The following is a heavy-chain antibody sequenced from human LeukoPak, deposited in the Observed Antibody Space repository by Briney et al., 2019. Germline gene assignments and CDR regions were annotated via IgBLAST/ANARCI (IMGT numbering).Heavy chain of an antibody. Sequence: PSETLSLTCTVSGGSISSGGYYWSWIRQHPGRGLEWIGYIYYSGSTYYNPSHKSRVTISVDTSKNQFSLKLSSVTAADTAVYYCARVGATYDAFDIWGQGTMVTVSS. CDR1: GGSISSGGYY. J-gene: IGHJ3*02. V-gene: IGHV4-31*03. CDR2: IYYSGST. D-gene: IGHD1-26*01. CDR3: ARVGATYDAFDI.